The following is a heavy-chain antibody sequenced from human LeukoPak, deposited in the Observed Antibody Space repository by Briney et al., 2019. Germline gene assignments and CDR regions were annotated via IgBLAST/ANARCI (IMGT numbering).Heavy chain of an antibody. CDR3: ARVMSSSSTVTTGWFDP. Sequence: SVKVSCKASGGTFSSYAISWVRQAPGQGLEWMGRIIPILGIANYAQKFQGRVTITADNSTSTAYMELSSLRSEDTAVYYCARVMSSSSTVTTGWFDPWGQGTLVTVSS. V-gene: IGHV1-69*04. J-gene: IGHJ5*02. CDR1: GGTFSSYA. CDR2: IIPILGIA. D-gene: IGHD4-17*01.